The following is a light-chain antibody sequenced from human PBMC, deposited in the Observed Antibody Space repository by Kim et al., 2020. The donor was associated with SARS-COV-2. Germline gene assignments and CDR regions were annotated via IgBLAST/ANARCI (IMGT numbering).Light chain of an antibody. J-gene: IGLJ2*01. CDR2: RNN. CDR1: NSNIGSNY. CDR3: SSWDDSLSGREI. Sequence: QSALTQPPSVSGTPGQRVTLSCSGNNSNIGSNYVYWYQQLPGTAPKLLIFRNNERPSGVPDRFSGSKSGTSASLAISGLRSEDEADYYCSSWDDSLSGREIFGGGTQLTVL. V-gene: IGLV1-47*01.